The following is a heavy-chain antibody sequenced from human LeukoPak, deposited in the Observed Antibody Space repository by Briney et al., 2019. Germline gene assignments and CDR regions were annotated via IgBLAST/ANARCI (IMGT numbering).Heavy chain of an antibody. CDR1: GFTFSSYA. CDR3: AKEGRIAAGTGDYFDY. J-gene: IGHJ4*02. CDR2: ISANGDTI. D-gene: IGHD6-13*01. V-gene: IGHV3-23*01. Sequence: GGSRIFSCAASGFTFSSYAMGWVRQAPGKGLEGVSRISANGDTIKYADSVKGRFTISRDNAKSTVLLQMNSLRVDDTAVYYCAKEGRIAAGTGDYFDYWGQGTLHTVSS.